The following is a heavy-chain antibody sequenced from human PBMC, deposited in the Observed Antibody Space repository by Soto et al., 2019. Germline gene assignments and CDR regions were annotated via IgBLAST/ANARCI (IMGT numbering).Heavy chain of an antibody. CDR1: GFTFSSYA. Sequence: GGSLRLSCAASGFTFSSYAMHWVRQAPGKGLEWVAVISYDGSNKYYADSVKGRFTISRDNSKNTLYLQMNSLRAEDTAVYYCARDARSGYDPLGIRAFDIWGQGTMVTVSS. V-gene: IGHV3-30-3*01. D-gene: IGHD5-12*01. J-gene: IGHJ3*02. CDR2: ISYDGSNK. CDR3: ARDARSGYDPLGIRAFDI.